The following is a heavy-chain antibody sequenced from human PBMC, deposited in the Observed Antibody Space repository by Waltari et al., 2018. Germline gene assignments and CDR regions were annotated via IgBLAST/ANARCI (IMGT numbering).Heavy chain of an antibody. Sequence: EVQLVQSGAEVKKSGESLKISCQGSGYSFNTHWIAWMRQMPGKGLEWMGFIYPSGSATRYSPSFQGQVNISVDKSTNTAYLQWRSLKASDTAMYYCARRVRGKYNWFDPWGQGTQVTVSS. V-gene: IGHV5-51*01. D-gene: IGHD1-26*01. J-gene: IGHJ5*02. CDR2: IYPSGSAT. CDR3: ARRVRGKYNWFDP. CDR1: GYSFNTHW.